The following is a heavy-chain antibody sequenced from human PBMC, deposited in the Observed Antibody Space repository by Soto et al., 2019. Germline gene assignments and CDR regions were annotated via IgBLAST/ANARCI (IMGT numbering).Heavy chain of an antibody. CDR2: IYHSGST. Sequence: PSETLSLTCAVSGYSISSGYYWGWIRQPPGKGLEWIGSIYHSGSTYYNPSLKSRVTISVDTSKNQFSLKLSSVTAADTAVYYCATLRAAGVLRMDVWGQGTTVTV. J-gene: IGHJ6*02. V-gene: IGHV4-38-2*01. D-gene: IGHD6-13*01. CDR3: ATLRAAGVLRMDV. CDR1: GYSISSGYY.